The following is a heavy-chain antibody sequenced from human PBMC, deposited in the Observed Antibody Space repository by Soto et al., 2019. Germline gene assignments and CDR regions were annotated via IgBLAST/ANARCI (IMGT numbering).Heavy chain of an antibody. CDR2: IYDSETT. V-gene: IGHV4-30-4*01. CDR3: ARDRQSEIVAMLASNGMDV. J-gene: IGHJ6*02. Sequence: QVQLQESGPGLVKSSQTLSLTCTVSGGSINSDDSYWSWLRQPPGRGLEWIGYIYDSETTYYNPSLKSRVTISVATSKNQFSLKLNSVTAADTAVYYCARDRQSEIVAMLASNGMDVWGQGTTVIVSS. CDR1: GGSINSDDSY. D-gene: IGHD5-12*01.